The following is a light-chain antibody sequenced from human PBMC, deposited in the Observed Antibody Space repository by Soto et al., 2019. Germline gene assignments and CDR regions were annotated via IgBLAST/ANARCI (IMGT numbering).Light chain of an antibody. V-gene: IGLV2-11*01. Sequence: QSALTQPRSVSGSPGQSVTISCTGTSSDVGGYNYVSWYQQHPGKAPKLMIYDVSKRPSGVPDRFSGSKSGNTASLTISGLQAEDEADYYCCSYAGSYTASVVFGGGTKVTVL. CDR1: SSDVGGYNY. CDR3: CSYAGSYTASVV. CDR2: DVS. J-gene: IGLJ2*01.